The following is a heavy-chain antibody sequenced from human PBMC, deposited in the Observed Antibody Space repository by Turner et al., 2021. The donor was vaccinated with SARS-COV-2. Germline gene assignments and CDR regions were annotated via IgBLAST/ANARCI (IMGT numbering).Heavy chain of an antibody. CDR3: AKDKYPTGWAASGCLDY. CDR1: ELTFSNYA. Sequence: EVRLLESVGGLVQPGGSLRLSCAVYELTFSNYAIHWVRQAQGKGREWFIGSSGNGDITYYTDSVKGRFTISRDNSKNTLSLQLTGLRAEDTAIYYCAKDKYPTGWAASGCLDYWGQGTLVTVSS. V-gene: IGHV3-23*01. CDR2: SSGNGDIT. J-gene: IGHJ4*02. D-gene: IGHD6-13*01.